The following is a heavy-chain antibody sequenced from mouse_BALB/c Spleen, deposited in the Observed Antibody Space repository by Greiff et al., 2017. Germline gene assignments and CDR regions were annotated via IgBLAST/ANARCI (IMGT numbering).Heavy chain of an antibody. J-gene: IGHJ4*01. CDR1: GYTFTSYY. D-gene: IGHD1-2*01. Sequence: VQLQQPGAELVKPGASVKLSCKASGYTFTSYYMYWVKQRPGQGLEWIGGINPSNGGTNFNEKFKSKATLTVDKSSSTAYMQLSSLTSEDSAVYYCTRDHYYGHYAMDYWGQGTSVTVSS. CDR3: TRDHYYGHYAMDY. V-gene: IGHV1S81*02. CDR2: INPSNGGT.